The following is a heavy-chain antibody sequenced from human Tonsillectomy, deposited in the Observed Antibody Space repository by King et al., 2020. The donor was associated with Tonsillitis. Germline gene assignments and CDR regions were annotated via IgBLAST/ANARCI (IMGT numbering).Heavy chain of an antibody. CDR2: ISGSGGST. CDR3: AKHPSITISLYEMDV. J-gene: IGHJ6*02. CDR1: GFTFNNYA. V-gene: IGHV3-23*04. D-gene: IGHD3-9*01. Sequence: VQLVESGGGLVQPGGSLRGGSLRLSCAASGFTFNNYAMSWVRQAPGKGLEWVSGISGSGGSTYYADSVEGRFTISRDNSKNTLYLQMNSLRAEDTAVYYCAKHPSITISLYEMDVWGQGTTVTVSS.